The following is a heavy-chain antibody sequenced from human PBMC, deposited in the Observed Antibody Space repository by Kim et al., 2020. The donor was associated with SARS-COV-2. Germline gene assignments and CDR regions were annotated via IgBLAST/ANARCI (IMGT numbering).Heavy chain of an antibody. CDR1: GFTFISYA. CDR3: AKGLIRYSSLPALFDY. D-gene: IGHD5-18*01. J-gene: IGHJ4*02. Sequence: GGSLRLSCAASGFTFISYAMSWVRQAPGKGLEWVSAISGSGGSTYYADSVKGRFTISRDNSKNTLYLQMNSLSAEDTAVYYCAKGLIRYSSLPALFDYWGRGTPVAVSS. CDR2: ISGSGGST. V-gene: IGHV3-23*01.